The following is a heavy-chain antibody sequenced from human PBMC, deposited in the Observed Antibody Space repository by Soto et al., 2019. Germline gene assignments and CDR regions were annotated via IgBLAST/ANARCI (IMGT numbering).Heavy chain of an antibody. J-gene: IGHJ6*02. Sequence: PGGSLRLSCAASGFTFSSYAMSWVRQAPGKGLEWASTISGSGGSSYYADSVKGRFTISRDNAKNSLYLQMNSLRGEDTAVYYCAREGSVSSSDYYAYYYGMDVWGQGTTVTVSS. CDR2: ISGSGGSS. D-gene: IGHD3-10*01. CDR3: AREGSVSSSDYYAYYYGMDV. CDR1: GFTFSSYA. V-gene: IGHV3-23*01.